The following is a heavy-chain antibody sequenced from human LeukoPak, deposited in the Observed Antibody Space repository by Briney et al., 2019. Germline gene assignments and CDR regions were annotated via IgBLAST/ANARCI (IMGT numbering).Heavy chain of an antibody. CDR2: INPNSGGT. CDR1: GYTFTGYY. J-gene: IGHJ4*02. Sequence: ASVKVSCKASGYTFTGYYMHWVRQAPGQGLEWMGWINPNSGGTNYAQKFQGRVTMTRDTSISTAYMELSRLRSDDTAVYYCARDPPLVTTVTTGNYWGQGTLVTVSS. CDR3: ARDPPLVTTVTTGNY. V-gene: IGHV1-2*02. D-gene: IGHD4-17*01.